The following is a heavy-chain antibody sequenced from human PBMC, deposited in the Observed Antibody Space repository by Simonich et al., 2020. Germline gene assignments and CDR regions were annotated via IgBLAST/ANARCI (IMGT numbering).Heavy chain of an antibody. CDR1: GYTFTSYG. V-gene: IGHV1-18*01. CDR3: ARASRGTWWYYYFDY. Sequence: QVQLVQSGAEVKKPGASVKVSCKASGYTFTSYGISWVRQAPGQGLEWMGWTTGYNGNTNYAQKLQGRVTMTTDTSTSTAYMELRSLRSDDTAVYYCARASRGTWWYYYFDYWGQGTLVTVSS. CDR2: TTGYNGNT. D-gene: IGHD2-15*01. J-gene: IGHJ4*02.